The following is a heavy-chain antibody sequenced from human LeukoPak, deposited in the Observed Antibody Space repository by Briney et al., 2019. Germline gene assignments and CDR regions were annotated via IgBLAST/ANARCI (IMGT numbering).Heavy chain of an antibody. CDR3: ARDGRVLYYYDSSGPRDAFDI. CDR2: INWNGGST. D-gene: IGHD3-22*01. V-gene: IGHV3-20*04. CDR1: GFTFDDYG. Sequence: RSGGSLRLSCAASGFTFDDYGMSWVRQAPGKGLEWVSGINWNGGSTVYADSVKGRFTISRDNAKNSLYLQMNSLRGEDTALYYCARDGRVLYYYDSSGPRDAFDIWGQGTMVTVSS. J-gene: IGHJ3*02.